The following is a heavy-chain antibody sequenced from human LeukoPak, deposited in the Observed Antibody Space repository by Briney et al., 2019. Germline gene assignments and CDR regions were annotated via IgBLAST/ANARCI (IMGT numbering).Heavy chain of an antibody. CDR1: GFTFHDYA. Sequence: PGGSLRLSLASTGFTFHDYAMHWVRQVPGKGLEWVSGITWNSGSVLYADSVRGRFTISRDNAKNSLYLQMNSLRPEDMAFYYCAKGLGVASLIVDALDMWGQGKMVTV. CDR3: AKGLGVASLIVDALDM. J-gene: IGHJ3*02. CDR2: ITWNSGSV. D-gene: IGHD3/OR15-3a*01. V-gene: IGHV3-9*03.